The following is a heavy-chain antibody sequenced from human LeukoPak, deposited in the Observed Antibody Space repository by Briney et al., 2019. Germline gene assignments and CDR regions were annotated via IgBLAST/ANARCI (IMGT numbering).Heavy chain of an antibody. CDR3: ARSHCGGDCYSSRWQVFYGYYYFYMDV. CDR2: ISHSGSS. Sequence: PSETLSLTCAVSGGSFRGFYWSWIRQSPDKGLEWIGEISHSGSSSYNPSLRSRLTISVDMSKNQFSLKLKSMTAADTAFYYCARSHCGGDCYSSRWQVFYGYYYFYMDVWAKGTTVTVSS. V-gene: IGHV4-34*01. D-gene: IGHD2-21*02. CDR1: GGSFRGFY. J-gene: IGHJ6*03.